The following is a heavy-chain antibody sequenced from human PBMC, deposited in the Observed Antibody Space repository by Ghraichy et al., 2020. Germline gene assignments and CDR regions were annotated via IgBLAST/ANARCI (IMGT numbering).Heavy chain of an antibody. Sequence: SLNISCTVSGGSITSGDYHWSWIRQLPGKGLQWIGYIHHNGDSYYNPSLESRVTISIDTSESQFSMKLTSVTAADTAFYYGAGKRGASATRFDRWGQGAPVTVSS. V-gene: IGHV4-30-4*01. CDR1: GGSITSGDYH. CDR3: AGKRGASATRFDR. D-gene: IGHD2-15*01. J-gene: IGHJ4*02. CDR2: IHHNGDS.